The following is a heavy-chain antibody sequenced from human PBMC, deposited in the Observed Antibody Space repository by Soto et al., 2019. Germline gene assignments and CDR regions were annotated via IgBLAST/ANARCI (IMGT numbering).Heavy chain of an antibody. J-gene: IGHJ6*02. CDR2: IYYSGST. CDR1: GGSISSSSYY. CDR3: ARDMKTGGMDV. Sequence: QLQLQESGPGLVKPSETLSLTCTVSGGSISSSSYYWGWIRQPPGKGLEWIGSIYYSGSTYYNPSLKSRVTISVDTSKNPFALKLSSVTAADTAVYYCARDMKTGGMDVWGQGTTVTVSS. V-gene: IGHV4-39*02.